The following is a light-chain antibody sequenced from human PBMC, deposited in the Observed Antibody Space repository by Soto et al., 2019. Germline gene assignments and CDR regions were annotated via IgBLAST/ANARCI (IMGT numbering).Light chain of an antibody. CDR3: QRYNNWPLT. CDR2: DSS. Sequence: EIVLTQSPATLSLSPGERATLSCRACPSVTNFLAWYQQKPGQTPRLLIYDSSTRAIGIPIRFSGSRSGTEFILTINGLQFEDFAVYYCQRYNNWPLTFGGGTKVDIK. J-gene: IGKJ4*01. CDR1: PSVTNF. V-gene: IGKV3-15*01.